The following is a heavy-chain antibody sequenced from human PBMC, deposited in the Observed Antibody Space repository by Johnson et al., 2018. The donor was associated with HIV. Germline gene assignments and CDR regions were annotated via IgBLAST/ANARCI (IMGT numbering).Heavy chain of an antibody. Sequence: QVQLVESGGTLVQPGGSLRLSCAASGFTFSSYAMHWVRQAPGKGLEWVAVISYDGSNKYYADSVKGRFTLSRDNSKNTLYLQMNSLRAEDTAVYYCAKRSGYDDRAYNDAFDIWGQGTMVTVSS. J-gene: IGHJ3*02. V-gene: IGHV3-30-3*02. CDR2: ISYDGSNK. CDR1: GFTFSSYA. D-gene: IGHD5-12*01. CDR3: AKRSGYDDRAYNDAFDI.